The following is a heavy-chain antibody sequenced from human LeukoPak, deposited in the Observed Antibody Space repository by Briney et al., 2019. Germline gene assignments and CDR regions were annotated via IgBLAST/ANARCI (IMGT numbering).Heavy chain of an antibody. J-gene: IGHJ4*02. V-gene: IGHV4-34*01. CDR2: INHSGST. CDR1: GGSFSGYY. D-gene: IGHD3-10*01. Sequence: ASETLSLTCAVYGGSFSGYYWSWIRQPPGKGLEWIGEINHSGSTNYNPSLKSRVTISVDTSKNQFSLKLSSVTAADTAVYYCARLPITMVRGVIITSHSTFFDYWGQGTLVTVSS. CDR3: ARLPITMVRGVIITSHSTFFDY.